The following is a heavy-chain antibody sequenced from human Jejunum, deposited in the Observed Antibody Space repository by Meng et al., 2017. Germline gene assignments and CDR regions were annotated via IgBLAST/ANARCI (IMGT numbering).Heavy chain of an antibody. CDR1: GDFTSSSDR. CDR3: ARGVLERYFDY. CDR2: VWHSGAT. D-gene: IGHD3-10*01. V-gene: IGHV4-4*02. Sequence: HLQESGPGLVKPSATRSLTCAVSGDFTSSSDRWTWVRQAPGRGLEWIGEVWHSGATYYNPSLESRLTISIDTSNNRFSLELSSATAADTAVYYCARGVLERYFDYWGQGALVTVSS. J-gene: IGHJ4*02.